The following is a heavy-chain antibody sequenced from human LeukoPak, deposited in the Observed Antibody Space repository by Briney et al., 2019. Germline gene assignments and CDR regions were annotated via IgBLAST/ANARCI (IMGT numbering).Heavy chain of an antibody. CDR3: AKDAWSGYSSGWWNWFDP. D-gene: IGHD6-19*01. Sequence: GGSLRLSCAAPGFTFSSYAMSWVRQAPGKGLEWVSAISGSGGSTYYADSVKGRFTISRDNSKNTLYLQMNSLRAEDTAVYYCAKDAWSGYSSGWWNWFDPWGQGTLVTVSS. J-gene: IGHJ5*02. V-gene: IGHV3-23*01. CDR1: GFTFSSYA. CDR2: ISGSGGST.